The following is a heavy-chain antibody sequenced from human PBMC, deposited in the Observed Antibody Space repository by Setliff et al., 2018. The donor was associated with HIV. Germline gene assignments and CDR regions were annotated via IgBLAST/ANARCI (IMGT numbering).Heavy chain of an antibody. CDR1: GYTFTDYG. J-gene: IGHJ6*02. CDR2: FFPGDSNV. D-gene: IGHD3-9*01. CDR3: ARMYYDILTGYSYYYYGMDV. V-gene: IGHV5-51*01. Sequence: PGESLKISCKASGYTFTDYGIAWVRQMPGKSLEWIGVFFPGDSNVIYSPPFQGQVTISVDKSTATAYLQWSSLKTSDTAMYYCARMYYDILTGYSYYYYGMDVWGQGTTVTVSS.